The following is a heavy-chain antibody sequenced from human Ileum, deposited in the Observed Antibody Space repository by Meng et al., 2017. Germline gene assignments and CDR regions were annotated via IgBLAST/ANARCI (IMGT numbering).Heavy chain of an antibody. CDR3: ARGLRGRGWYFDL. CDR1: GFTLSSYW. D-gene: IGHD4-17*01. Sequence: GESLKISCAASGFTLSSYWMHWVRQVPGKGLVWVSRANSDGSITTYADSVKGRVTISRDNAKSTLYLEMNTLRAEDSAVYYCARGLRGRGWYFDLWGRGTLVTVSS. V-gene: IGHV3-74*01. J-gene: IGHJ2*01. CDR2: ANSDGSIT.